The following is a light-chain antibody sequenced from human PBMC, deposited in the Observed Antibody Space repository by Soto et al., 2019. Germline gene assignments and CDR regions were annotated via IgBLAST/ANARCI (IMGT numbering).Light chain of an antibody. J-gene: IGKJ1*01. CDR2: KAS. V-gene: IGKV1-5*03. Sequence: DIQMTQSPSTLSASVGDRVTITYRASESIDSWLAWHQQKPGRAPNLLISKASSLESGVPSRFSGSGFGTEFTLTISSLQPDQFATYHCQQYNSYRAFGQGTKVEI. CDR1: ESIDSW. CDR3: QQYNSYRA.